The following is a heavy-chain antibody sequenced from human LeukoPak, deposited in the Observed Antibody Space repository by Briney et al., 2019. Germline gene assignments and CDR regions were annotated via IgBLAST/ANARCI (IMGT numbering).Heavy chain of an antibody. CDR1: GYTFTSYG. J-gene: IGHJ5*02. D-gene: IGHD3-3*01. V-gene: IGHV1-18*01. Sequence: ASVKVSCKASGYTFTSYGISWVRQAPGQGLEWMGWISAYNGNTNYAQKLQGRVTMTTDTSTSTAYMELRSLRSDDTAVYYCARVYDFWDWFDPWAREPWSPCPQ. CDR3: ARVYDFWDWFDP. CDR2: ISAYNGNT.